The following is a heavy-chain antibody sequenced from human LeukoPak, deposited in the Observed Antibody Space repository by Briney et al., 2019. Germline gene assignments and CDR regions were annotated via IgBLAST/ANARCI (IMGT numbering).Heavy chain of an antibody. Sequence: ASVKVSCKASGYSFTGYYIHWMRQAPGQGLEWMGWINPNRGDTSYAQKFQGRVTMTRDTPINTAYMELSGLTSDDTAVSYCGRRRIDCSDTGCYVDYWGQGTLVTVSS. D-gene: IGHD2-15*01. CDR2: INPNRGDT. CDR3: GRRRIDCSDTGCYVDY. V-gene: IGHV1-2*02. J-gene: IGHJ4*02. CDR1: GYSFTGYY.